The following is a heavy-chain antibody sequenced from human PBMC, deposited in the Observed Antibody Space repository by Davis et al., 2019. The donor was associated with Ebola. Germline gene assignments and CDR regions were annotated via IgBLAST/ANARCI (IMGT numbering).Heavy chain of an antibody. CDR1: GFTFDDYG. CDR3: ARDGLRFLEWSSHFDY. D-gene: IGHD3-3*01. V-gene: IGHV3-20*04. J-gene: IGHJ4*02. CDR2: INWNGGST. Sequence: GESLKISCAASGFTFDDYGMSWVRQAPGKGLEWVSGINWNGGSTGYADSVKGRFTISRDNAKNSLYLQMNSLRAEDTALYYCARDGLRFLEWSSHFDYWGQGTLVTVSS.